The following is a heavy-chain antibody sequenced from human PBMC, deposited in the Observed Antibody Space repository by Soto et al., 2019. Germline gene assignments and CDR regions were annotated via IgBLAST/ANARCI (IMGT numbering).Heavy chain of an antibody. D-gene: IGHD3-9*01. V-gene: IGHV4-34*01. J-gene: IGHJ4*02. CDR2: INHSGST. Sequence: ETLSLTCAVYGGSFSGYYWSWIRQPPGKGLEWIGEINHSGSTNYNPSLKSRVTISVDTSKNQFSLKLSSVTAADTAVYYCARGPPPDYDILTGYDYWGKETRVTVPS. CDR3: ARGPPPDYDILTGYDY. CDR1: GGSFSGYY.